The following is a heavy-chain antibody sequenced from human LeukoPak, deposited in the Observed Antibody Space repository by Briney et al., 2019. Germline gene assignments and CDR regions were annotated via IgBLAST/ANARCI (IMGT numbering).Heavy chain of an antibody. V-gene: IGHV4-31*03. CDR1: GGSISSGGYY. CDR3: ARDVGYYGSGSYSDY. D-gene: IGHD3-10*01. Sequence: SETLSLTCTVSGGSISSGGYYWSWLRQHPGKGLEWIGYIYYSGSTYYNPSLKSRVTISVDTSKNQFSLKLSSVTAADTAVYYCARDVGYYGSGSYSDYWGQGTLVTVSS. J-gene: IGHJ4*02. CDR2: IYYSGST.